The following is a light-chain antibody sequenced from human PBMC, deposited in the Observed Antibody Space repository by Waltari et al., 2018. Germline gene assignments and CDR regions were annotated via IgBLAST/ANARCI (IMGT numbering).Light chain of an antibody. CDR3: ASYNPGSTLV. CDR1: SSDVGRYNY. J-gene: IGLJ3*02. Sequence: QSALTQPASVSGSPGQSITISCTGSSSDVGRYNYVSWYQQFPDRAPKLIIYDVTNRPSGVSNRFSGSKSANTASLNISGLQPEDEAEYYCASYNPGSTLVFGGGTKLTVL. CDR2: DVT. V-gene: IGLV2-14*01.